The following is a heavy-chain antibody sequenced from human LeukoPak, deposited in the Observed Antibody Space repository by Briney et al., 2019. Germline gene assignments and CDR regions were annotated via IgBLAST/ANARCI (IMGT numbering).Heavy chain of an antibody. V-gene: IGHV4-4*02. CDR2: IYHSGST. D-gene: IGHD2-8*01. CDR1: GGSISSSNW. Sequence: SETLSLTCAVSGGSISSSNWWSWVRQPPGKGLEWIGEIYHSGSTNYNPSLKSRVTMSVDKSKNQFSLKLSSVTAADTAVYYCARGGTRNTFDYWGQGTLVTVSS. J-gene: IGHJ4*02. CDR3: ARGGTRNTFDY.